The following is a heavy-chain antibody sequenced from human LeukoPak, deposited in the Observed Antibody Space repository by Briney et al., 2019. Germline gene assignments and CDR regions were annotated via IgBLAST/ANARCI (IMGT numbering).Heavy chain of an antibody. J-gene: IGHJ4*02. Sequence: GGSLRLSCAASGFTFSSYAMSWVRQAPGKGLEGVSAISGSGGSTYYADSVKGRFTISRDNSKNTLYLQMNSLRAEDTAVYYCAKVRIRSLYYFDYWGQGTLVTVSS. CDR1: GFTFSSYA. D-gene: IGHD3-3*01. CDR3: AKVRIRSLYYFDY. CDR2: ISGSGGST. V-gene: IGHV3-23*01.